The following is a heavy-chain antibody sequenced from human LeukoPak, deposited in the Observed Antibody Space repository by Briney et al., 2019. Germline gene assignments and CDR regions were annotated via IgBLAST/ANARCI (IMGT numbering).Heavy chain of an antibody. Sequence: PSQTLSLTCAVSGGSISSSNWWSWVRQPPGKGLEWIGEIYHSGSTNYNPSLKSRVTISVDKSKNQFSLKLSSVTAADTAVYYCARLRYQAGLKDYYDSSGYYRDYWGQGTLVTVSS. CDR1: GGSISSSNW. D-gene: IGHD3-22*01. J-gene: IGHJ4*02. CDR2: IYHSGST. V-gene: IGHV4-4*02. CDR3: ARLRYQAGLKDYYDSSGYYRDY.